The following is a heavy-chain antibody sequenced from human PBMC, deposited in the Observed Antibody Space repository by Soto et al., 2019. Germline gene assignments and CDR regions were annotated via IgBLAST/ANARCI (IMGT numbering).Heavy chain of an antibody. CDR1: GYTFTSYG. D-gene: IGHD1-26*01. Sequence: QVQLVQSGAEVKKPGASVKVSCKASGYTFTSYGISWVRQAPGQGLEWMGWLSAYNGNTNYAQKLQGRVTMTTDSSTSTAYMELRSLGSGDTAVYYGASDVVVGATNDIDYWGQETLVTVSS. V-gene: IGHV1-18*01. CDR2: LSAYNGNT. J-gene: IGHJ4*02. CDR3: ASDVVVGATNDIDY.